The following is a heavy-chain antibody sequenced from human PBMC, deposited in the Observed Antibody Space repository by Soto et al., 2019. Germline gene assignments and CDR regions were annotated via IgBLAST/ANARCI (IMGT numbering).Heavy chain of an antibody. V-gene: IGHV4-59*01. Sequence: SETLSLTCTVSGGSIGSYYWNWIRQPPGKGLEWIGYIYYSGSTNYNPSLKSRVTISVDTSKNQFSLRLSSVTAADTAVYYCARDGGFYYGMDVWGQGTTVTVSS. J-gene: IGHJ6*02. CDR2: IYYSGST. CDR1: GGSIGSYY. CDR3: ARDGGFYYGMDV. D-gene: IGHD3-3*01.